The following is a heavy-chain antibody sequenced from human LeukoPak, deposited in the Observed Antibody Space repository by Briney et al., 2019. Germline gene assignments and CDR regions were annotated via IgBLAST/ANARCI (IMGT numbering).Heavy chain of an antibody. CDR2: VSRNGGST. Sequence: GGSLRLSCSASGFTFSTYTMHWVRQAPGKGLEYVSTVSRNGGSTYYADSVKGRFTISRDSSKNTLYLQMSSLRTEDTAVYYCVKDLDLPTWYFDLWGRGTLVTVSS. J-gene: IGHJ2*01. CDR1: GFTFSTYT. V-gene: IGHV3-64D*09. CDR3: VKDLDLPTWYFDL.